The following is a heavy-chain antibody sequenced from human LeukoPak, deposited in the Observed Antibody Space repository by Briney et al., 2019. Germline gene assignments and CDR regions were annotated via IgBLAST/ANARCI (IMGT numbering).Heavy chain of an antibody. CDR3: AKDSVVARLLLDY. V-gene: IGHV3-23*01. CDR2: ISGSGGST. Sequence: PGRSLRLSCADSGFTFSSYAMSWVRQAPGKGLEWVSAISGSGGSTYYADSVKGRFTISRDNSKNTLYLQMNSLRAEDTAVYYCAKDSVVARLLLDYWGQGTLVTVSS. J-gene: IGHJ4*02. CDR1: GFTFSSYA. D-gene: IGHD4-23*01.